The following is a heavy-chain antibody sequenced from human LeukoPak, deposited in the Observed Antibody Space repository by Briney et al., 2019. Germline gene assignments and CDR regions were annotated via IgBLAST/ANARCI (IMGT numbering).Heavy chain of an antibody. V-gene: IGHV4-59*08. D-gene: IGHD3-22*01. CDR1: GGSISSYY. J-gene: IGHJ4*02. Sequence: SETLSLTCTVSGGSISSYYWSWIRQPPGKGLEWIGYIYYSGSTSYNPSLKSRVTISVDTSKNQLSLRLSSVTAADTAVYYCARLRNSGSSYYFDYWGQGTLVTVSS. CDR2: IYYSGST. CDR3: ARLRNSGSSYYFDY.